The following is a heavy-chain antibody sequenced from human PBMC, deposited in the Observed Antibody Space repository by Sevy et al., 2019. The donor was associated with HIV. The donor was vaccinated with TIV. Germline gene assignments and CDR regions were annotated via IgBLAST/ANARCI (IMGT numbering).Heavy chain of an antibody. CDR3: TTDPDPLNYYDSSGYSYYFDY. CDR2: IKSKTDGGTT. J-gene: IGHJ4*02. CDR1: GFTFSNAW. D-gene: IGHD3-22*01. Sequence: GGSLRLSCAASGFTFSNAWMSWVRQAPGKGLEWVGRIKSKTDGGTTDYAAPVKGRFTISRNDSKNTLYLQMNSLKTEDTAVYDCTTDPDPLNYYDSSGYSYYFDYWGQGTLVTVSS. V-gene: IGHV3-15*01.